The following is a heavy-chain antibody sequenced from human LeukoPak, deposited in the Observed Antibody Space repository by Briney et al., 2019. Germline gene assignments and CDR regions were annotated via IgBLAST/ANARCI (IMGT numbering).Heavy chain of an antibody. D-gene: IGHD2-2*01. CDR2: INPSGGST. V-gene: IGHV1-46*01. J-gene: IGHJ3*02. CDR3: ARVSSDCSSTCCYVYDAFDI. Sequence: ASVKVSCTASGYTFTSYYMHWVRQAPGQGLEWMGIINPSGGSTSYAQKFQGRVTMTRDTSTSTVYMELSSLRSEDTAVYYCARVSSDCSSTCCYVYDAFDIWGQGTMVTVSS. CDR1: GYTFTSYY.